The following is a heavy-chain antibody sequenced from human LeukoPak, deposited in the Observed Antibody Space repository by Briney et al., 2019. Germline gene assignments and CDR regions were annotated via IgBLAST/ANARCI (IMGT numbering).Heavy chain of an antibody. CDR3: ATRGLRYFANSHHYLDGWFDP. J-gene: IGHJ5*02. D-gene: IGHD3-9*01. V-gene: IGHV1-46*01. CDR1: GYTFTSYY. CDR2: INPSGGST. Sequence: ASVKVSCKASGYTFTSYYMHWVRQAPGQGLEWMGIINPSGGSTSYAQKFQGRVTMTRDTSTSTAYMELSSLRSEDTAVYYCATRGLRYFANSHHYLDGWFDPWGQGTLVTVSS.